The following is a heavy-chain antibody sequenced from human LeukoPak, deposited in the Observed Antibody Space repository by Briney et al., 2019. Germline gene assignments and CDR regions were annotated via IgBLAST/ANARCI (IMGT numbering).Heavy chain of an antibody. CDR3: ARGGVIQLWPFDY. V-gene: IGHV4-4*07. D-gene: IGHD3-16*01. Sequence: PSETLSLTCTVSGGSISSYYWSWVRQPAGKGLEWIGRIYSGGSTSYNPSLKSRVSMSVDTSKNQFSLRLSSVTAADTAVYYCARGGVIQLWPFDYWGQGTLVTVSS. CDR2: IYSGGST. J-gene: IGHJ4*02. CDR1: GGSISSYY.